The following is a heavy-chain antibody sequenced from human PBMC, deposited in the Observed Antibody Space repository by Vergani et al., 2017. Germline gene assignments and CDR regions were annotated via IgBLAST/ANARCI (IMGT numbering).Heavy chain of an antibody. Sequence: EVQLVASGGGLVKPGGSLRLSCAASGFTFSSYSMNWVRQAPGKGLEWVSSISSSSSYIYYADSVKGRFTISRDNAKNSLYLQRNSLRAEDTAVYYCARVDSGWYDYWGQGCLVTGSS. J-gene: IGHJ4*02. CDR3: ARVDSGWYDY. D-gene: IGHD6-19*01. CDR1: GFTFSSYS. CDR2: ISSSSSYI. V-gene: IGHV3-21*01.